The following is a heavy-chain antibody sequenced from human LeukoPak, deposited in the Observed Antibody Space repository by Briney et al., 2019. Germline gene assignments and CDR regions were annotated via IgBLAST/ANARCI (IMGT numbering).Heavy chain of an antibody. CDR2: IGTAGDT. Sequence: PGGSLRLSCAASGFTFSSYDIHWVRQATGKGLEWVSAIGTAGDTYYPGSVKGRFTISRENAKNSLYLQMNSLRAGDTAVYYCARAPPQQLVLWGGYYYGMDVWGQGNTVTVSS. D-gene: IGHD6-13*01. CDR3: ARAPPQQLVLWGGYYYGMDV. V-gene: IGHV3-13*01. J-gene: IGHJ6*02. CDR1: GFTFSSYD.